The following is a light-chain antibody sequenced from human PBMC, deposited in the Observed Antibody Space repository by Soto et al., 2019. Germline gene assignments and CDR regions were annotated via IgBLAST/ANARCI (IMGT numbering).Light chain of an antibody. Sequence: QSVPTQPPSASGSPGQSVTIPCAGTSTDVGEYNYVSWYQQHPGKVPKLIIFEVNKRPSGVPDRFSGSKSGDTASLTVSGQQAEDEADYCCSSFVGAPVIFGGGTQLTVL. V-gene: IGLV2-8*01. CDR3: SSFVGAPVI. CDR1: STDVGEYNY. J-gene: IGLJ2*01. CDR2: EVN.